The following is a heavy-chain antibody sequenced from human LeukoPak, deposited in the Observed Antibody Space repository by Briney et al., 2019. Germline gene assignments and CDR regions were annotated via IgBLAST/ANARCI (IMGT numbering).Heavy chain of an antibody. CDR2: IYPGDSDT. CDR3: ARLSPFNGYDP. J-gene: IGHJ5*02. Sequence: GAALKISYKGSGSSFTSYWIYWVRPMPGKGLEWMGIIYPGDSDTRYSPSFQGQVTISADKSISTAYLQWSSLKASDTAMYYCARLSPFNGYDPWGQGTLVTVSS. V-gene: IGHV5-51*01. CDR1: GSSFTSYW.